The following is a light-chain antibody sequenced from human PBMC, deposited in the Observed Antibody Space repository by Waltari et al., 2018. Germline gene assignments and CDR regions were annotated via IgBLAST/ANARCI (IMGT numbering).Light chain of an antibody. V-gene: IGLV1-51*01. Sequence: QSVWTQPPSVSAAPGQKVTISCSVSSPTIGKNYVTLYQQLPGTAPKLIICDNNHRPSGIPDRFSGSKSGTSATLGITGLQTGDEADYYVGSWDSSRSSVFGGGTKLTVL. CDR1: SPTIGKNY. CDR2: DNN. J-gene: IGLJ3*02. CDR3: GSWDSSRSSV.